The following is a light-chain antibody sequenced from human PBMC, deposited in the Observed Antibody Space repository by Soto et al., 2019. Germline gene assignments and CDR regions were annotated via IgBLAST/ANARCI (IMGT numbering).Light chain of an antibody. CDR1: ESLSSN. CDR2: GAS. Sequence: EVVMTQYPATLSVSPGGRATLSCRASESLSSNLAWYQQKPGQAPRLLIYGASTRGTGIPARFSGSGSGTEFTLTISSLQSEDFAVYYCQQYSDWPPTFGRGTKVDIK. V-gene: IGKV3-15*01. CDR3: QQYSDWPPT. J-gene: IGKJ1*01.